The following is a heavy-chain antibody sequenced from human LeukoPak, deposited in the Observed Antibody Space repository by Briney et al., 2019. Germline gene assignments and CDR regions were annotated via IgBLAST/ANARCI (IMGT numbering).Heavy chain of an antibody. CDR3: ARDLLAMIPSFSAKY. D-gene: IGHD5-12*01. V-gene: IGHV1-18*01. CDR2: ISANNGNT. J-gene: IGHJ4*02. Sequence: ASVKVSCKASGYTFTSYGISWVRQAPGQGLEWMGWISANNGNTIYAQKLQGRVTMTTDTSTSTAYMELRSLRSDDTAVYYCARDLLAMIPSFSAKYWGQGTLVTVSS. CDR1: GYTFTSYG.